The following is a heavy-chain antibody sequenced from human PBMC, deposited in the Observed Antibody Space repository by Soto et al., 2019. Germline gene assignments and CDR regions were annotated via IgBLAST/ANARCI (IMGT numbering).Heavy chain of an antibody. CDR3: ASRGYCSGGSCYYGHDAFDI. CDR1: GYSFTGYS. D-gene: IGHD2-15*01. CDR2: IIPIFGTA. Sequence: GASVKVSCKASGYSFTGYSMHWVRQAPGQGLEWMGGIIPIFGTANYAQKFQGRVTITADESTSTAYMELSSLRSEDTAVYYCASRGYCSGGSCYYGHDAFDIWGQGTMVTVSS. V-gene: IGHV1-69*13. J-gene: IGHJ3*02.